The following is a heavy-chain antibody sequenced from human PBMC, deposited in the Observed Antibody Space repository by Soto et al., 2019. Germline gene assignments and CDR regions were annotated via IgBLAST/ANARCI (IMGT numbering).Heavy chain of an antibody. CDR3: AREALSTTTTFYGMDV. Sequence: GGSLRLSCAASGFTFSDYAMHWVRQAPGKGLEWVALISYGGSNEYYADSAKGRFTISRDNSKDTLYLQVSSLKAEDTAVYYCAREALSTTTTFYGMDVWGQGTTVTVSS. V-gene: IGHV3-30-3*01. D-gene: IGHD2-2*01. CDR1: GFTFSDYA. J-gene: IGHJ6*02. CDR2: ISYGGSNE.